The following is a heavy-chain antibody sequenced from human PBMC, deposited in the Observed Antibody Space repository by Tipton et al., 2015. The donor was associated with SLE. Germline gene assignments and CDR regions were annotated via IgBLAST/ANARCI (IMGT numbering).Heavy chain of an antibody. D-gene: IGHD1-26*01. V-gene: IGHV4-34*01. CDR3: ASWEASSWMDV. CDR2: INHSGST. Sequence: TLSLTCAAYGGSFSGYYWSWIRQPPGKGLEWIGEINHSGSTNYNPSLKSRVTISVDTSKNQFSLKLSSVTAADTAVYYCASWEASSWMDVWGQGTTVTVSS. J-gene: IGHJ6*02. CDR1: GGSFSGYY.